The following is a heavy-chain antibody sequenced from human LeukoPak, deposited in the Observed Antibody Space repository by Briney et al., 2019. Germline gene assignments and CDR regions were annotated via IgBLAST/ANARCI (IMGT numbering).Heavy chain of an antibody. J-gene: IGHJ4*02. Sequence: PGGSLRLSCAASGFIFSNYNMNWVRQTPGKGLEWLSYISSSSGTIYYADSVKGRFTISGDNAKNSLYLQMNSLRAEDTAVYYCARALEYSYGYAVDYWGQGTLVTVSS. CDR3: ARALEYSYGYAVDY. D-gene: IGHD5-18*01. CDR2: ISSSSGTI. V-gene: IGHV3-48*01. CDR1: GFIFSNYN.